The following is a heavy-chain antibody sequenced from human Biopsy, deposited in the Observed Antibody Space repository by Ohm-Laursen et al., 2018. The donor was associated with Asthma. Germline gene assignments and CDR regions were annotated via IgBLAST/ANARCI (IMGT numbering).Heavy chain of an antibody. V-gene: IGHV3-53*01. D-gene: IGHD3-22*01. Sequence: SLRLSCSASGFAVSRDYMFWVRQAPGKGLEWVSVIYSGGTSHTADSVRGRFTISRYYSKSTLYLQMHSLRAEDTAVYYCARGDSSNWSHYYFDYWGQGTLVTVSS. CDR1: GFAVSRDY. CDR2: IYSGGTS. CDR3: ARGDSSNWSHYYFDY. J-gene: IGHJ4*02.